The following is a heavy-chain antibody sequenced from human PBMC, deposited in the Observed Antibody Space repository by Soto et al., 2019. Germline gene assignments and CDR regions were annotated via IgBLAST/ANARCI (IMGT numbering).Heavy chain of an antibody. CDR3: AHTNYYGSGRVY. D-gene: IGHD3-10*01. V-gene: IGHV2-5*02. J-gene: IGHJ4*02. CDR2: IYWDNGK. CDR1: GFSLNTRGVG. Sequence: QITLKESGPTLVKPTQTLTLTCAFSGFSLNTRGVGVGWIRQPPGKALEWLALIYWDNGKRYSPSLKSRLTITKATPKTHVVLIMTDMHPVDTATYYCAHTNYYGSGRVYWGQGPLITVSP.